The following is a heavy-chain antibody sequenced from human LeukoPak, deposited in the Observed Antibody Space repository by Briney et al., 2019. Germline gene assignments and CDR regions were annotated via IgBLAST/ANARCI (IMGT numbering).Heavy chain of an antibody. J-gene: IGHJ6*02. CDR1: GGSISSYY. D-gene: IGHD3-10*01. Sequence: SETLSLTCTVSGGSISSYYWSWIRQPPGKGLEWIGYIYYSGSTNYNPSLKSRVTISVDTSKNQFSLKLSSVTAADTAVYYCARDNYGYNYYYGMDVWGQGTTVTVSS. CDR3: ARDNYGYNYYYGMDV. CDR2: IYYSGST. V-gene: IGHV4-59*01.